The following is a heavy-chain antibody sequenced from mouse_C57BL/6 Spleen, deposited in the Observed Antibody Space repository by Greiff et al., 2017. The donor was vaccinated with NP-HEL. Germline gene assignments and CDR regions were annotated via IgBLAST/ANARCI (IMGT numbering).Heavy chain of an antibody. V-gene: IGHV5-17*01. CDR1: GFTFSDYG. J-gene: IGHJ1*03. CDR2: ISSGSSTI. D-gene: IGHD1-1*01. Sequence: EVMLVESGGGLVKPGGSLKLSCAASGFTFSDYGMHWVRQAPEKGLEWVAYISSGSSTIYYADTVKGRFTISRDNAKNTLFLQMTSLRSEDTAMYDCARDYYGSSYWYFDVWGTGTTVTVSS. CDR3: ARDYYGSSYWYFDV.